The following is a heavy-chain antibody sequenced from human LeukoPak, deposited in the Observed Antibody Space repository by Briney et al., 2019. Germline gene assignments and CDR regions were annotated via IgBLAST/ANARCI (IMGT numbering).Heavy chain of an antibody. CDR3: ARVSVRWFWFDP. CDR1: GGSFSGYY. D-gene: IGHD3-9*01. CDR2: INHSGST. V-gene: IGHV4-34*01. Sequence: SETLSLTCAVYGGSFSGYYWSWIRQPPGKGLEWIGEINHSGSTNYNPSLKSRVTIPVDTSKNQFSLKLSSVTAADTAVYYCARVSVRWFWFDPWGQGTLVTVSS. J-gene: IGHJ5*02.